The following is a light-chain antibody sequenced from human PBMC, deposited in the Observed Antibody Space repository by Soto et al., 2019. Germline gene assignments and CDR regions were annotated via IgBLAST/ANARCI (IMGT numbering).Light chain of an antibody. J-gene: IGKJ3*01. CDR1: QNISRF. CDR2: AAS. Sequence: DLLMTQSPSSLSASLGDRVTISCRASQNISRFLSWFQQEPGKAPRLLIYAASTLQGGVPSRFSGSISGTDFTLTVNSLQPEDFATYYCQQSLNSPFTFGPGTRVDVK. V-gene: IGKV1-39*01. CDR3: QQSLNSPFT.